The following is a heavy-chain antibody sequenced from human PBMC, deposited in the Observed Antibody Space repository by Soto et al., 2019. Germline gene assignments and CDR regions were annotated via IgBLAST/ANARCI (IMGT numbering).Heavy chain of an antibody. J-gene: IGHJ6*02. CDR3: ARDKDGYIAYYYYGMDV. Sequence: PGGSLRLSCAASGFTFSSYSMNWVRQAPGKGLEWVSSISSSSSYIYYADSVKGRFTISRDNAKNSLYLQMNSLRAEDTAVYYCARDKDGYIAYYYYGMDVWGQGTTVTVSS. D-gene: IGHD5-18*01. CDR2: ISSSSSYI. CDR1: GFTFSSYS. V-gene: IGHV3-21*01.